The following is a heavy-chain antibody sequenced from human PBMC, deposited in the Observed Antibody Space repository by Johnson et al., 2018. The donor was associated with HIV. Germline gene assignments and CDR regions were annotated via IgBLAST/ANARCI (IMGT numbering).Heavy chain of an antibody. Sequence: VQLVESGGGLIQPGGSLRLSCAASGFTVSSNYMSWVRQAPGKGLEWVSGISWNSGSIGYADSVKGRFTISRDNAKNSLYLQMNSLRAEDTALYYCAKDRKGSSSWLRSGVAFDIWGQGTMVTVSS. D-gene: IGHD6-13*01. CDR3: AKDRKGSSSWLRSGVAFDI. CDR2: ISWNSGSI. J-gene: IGHJ3*02. V-gene: IGHV3-9*01. CDR1: GFTVSSNY.